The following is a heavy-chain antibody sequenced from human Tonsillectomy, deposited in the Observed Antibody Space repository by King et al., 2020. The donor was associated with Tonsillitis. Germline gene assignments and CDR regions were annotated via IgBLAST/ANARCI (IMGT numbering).Heavy chain of an antibody. CDR1: GYTFSSYD. J-gene: IGHJ6*01. D-gene: IGHD1-1*01. V-gene: IGHV1-8*01. CDR3: GRARVEFFSGMDV. Sequence: QLVQSGAEVKKPGASVKVSCKASGYTFSSYDINWVRQAPGQGLEWMGWMNPNSGSTGYAQKFQGRVTMTRNTSISTAYMELSSLRSEDTAVYYCGRARVEFFSGMDVWGQGATVPVSS. CDR2: MNPNSGST.